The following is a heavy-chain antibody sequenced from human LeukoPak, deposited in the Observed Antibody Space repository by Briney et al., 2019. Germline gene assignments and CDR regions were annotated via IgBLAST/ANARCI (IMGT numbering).Heavy chain of an antibody. CDR2: IKDDGSQK. V-gene: IGHV3-7*03. J-gene: IGHJ4*02. CDR1: GFTFSDYW. D-gene: IGHD2-2*02. CDR3: AREIRYTASAFDY. Sequence: PGGSLRLSCAASGFTFSDYWLSWVRQAPGKGLEWVANIKDDGSQKNHVDPVKGRFTISRDNARNSLYLQMNSLRAEDTAVYYCAREIRYTASAFDYWGQGTLVTVSS.